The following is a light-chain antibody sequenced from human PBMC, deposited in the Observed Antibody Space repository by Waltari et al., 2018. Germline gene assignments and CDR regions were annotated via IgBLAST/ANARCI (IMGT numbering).Light chain of an antibody. J-gene: IGKJ2*02. Sequence: DIQMTQSPSTLSASVGDRGTVTCRASQTINIWLAWFQEKPGKAPKLLISGASSLESGVPSRFSGSGSGTEFTLTISSLQPDDFATYYCQQYSGSSGTFGQGTKVEI. CDR3: QQYSGSSGT. CDR1: QTINIW. CDR2: GAS. V-gene: IGKV1-5*01.